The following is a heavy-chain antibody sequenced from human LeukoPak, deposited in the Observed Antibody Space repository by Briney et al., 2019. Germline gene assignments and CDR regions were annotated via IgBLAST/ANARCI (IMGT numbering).Heavy chain of an antibody. Sequence: GGSLRLSCVASGFIVNDHAMHWVRQTPGKGLEWVAGVFWNGVDKGYADSVKGRFTIFRDNAKNSMYLQMNNLRIEDTALYYCSKDISAGGLDVWGPGTPVTVSS. J-gene: IGHJ6*02. D-gene: IGHD3-16*02. CDR3: SKDISAGGLDV. CDR2: VFWNGVDK. CDR1: GFIVNDHA. V-gene: IGHV3-9*01.